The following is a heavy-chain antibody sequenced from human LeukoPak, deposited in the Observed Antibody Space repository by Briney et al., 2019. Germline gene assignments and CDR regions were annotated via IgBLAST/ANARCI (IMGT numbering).Heavy chain of an antibody. J-gene: IGHJ6*04. Sequence: GGSLRLSCAASGFTFSSYAMHWVRQAPGKGLEWVAVISYDGSNKYYADSVKGRFTISRDNSKNSLYLQMNSLRAEDTAVYYCAIDYARGDVWGKGTTVTVSS. CDR1: GFTFSSYA. D-gene: IGHD4-17*01. CDR2: ISYDGSNK. V-gene: IGHV3-30*04. CDR3: AIDYARGDV.